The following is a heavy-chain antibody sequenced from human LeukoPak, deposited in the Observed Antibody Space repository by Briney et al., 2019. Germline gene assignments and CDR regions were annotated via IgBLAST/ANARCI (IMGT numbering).Heavy chain of an antibody. CDR2: ISGNGGST. CDR3: AKDRGYCTNGVCYRD. CDR1: GFTFNTYA. D-gene: IGHD2-8*01. V-gene: IGHV3-23*01. Sequence: GGSLRLSCAASGFTFNTYAIHWVRQAPGKGLQWVSTISGNGGSTYYADPVKGRFTISRDNSRDTLYLQMTALRAEDTAVYFCAKDRGYCTNGVCYRDWGQGTLVTVSS. J-gene: IGHJ4*02.